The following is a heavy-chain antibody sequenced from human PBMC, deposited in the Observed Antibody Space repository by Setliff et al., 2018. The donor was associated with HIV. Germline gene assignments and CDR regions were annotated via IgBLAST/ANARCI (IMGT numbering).Heavy chain of an antibody. CDR2: VYTSGST. CDR1: DGSITSHY. CDR3: ARDHTSGSLDF. V-gene: IGHV4-4*08. Sequence: SETLSLTCTVSDGSITSHYWSWIRQTPGKGPEWIGRVYTSGSTTYNPSLQSRVTISVDTSKNQFSLKMSSVTAADTAVYYCARDHTSGSLDFWGQGTLVTVSS. D-gene: IGHD3-10*01. J-gene: IGHJ4*02.